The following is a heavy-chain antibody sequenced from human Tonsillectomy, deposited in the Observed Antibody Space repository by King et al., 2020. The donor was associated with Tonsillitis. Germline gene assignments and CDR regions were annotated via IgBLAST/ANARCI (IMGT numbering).Heavy chain of an antibody. CDR1: GGSISNGSYY. J-gene: IGHJ3*02. V-gene: IGHV4-61*02. Sequence: VPLQESGPGLVKPSQTLSLTCTVSGGSISNGSYYWSWIRQPAGKGLEWIGRIYNNGRTDYSPSLKSRVTISVDTSKNQFSLKLSSVTAADTAVYYCARRGRGGNDAFDIWGQGTMVTVSS. D-gene: IGHD3-10*01. CDR3: ARRGRGGNDAFDI. CDR2: IYNNGRT.